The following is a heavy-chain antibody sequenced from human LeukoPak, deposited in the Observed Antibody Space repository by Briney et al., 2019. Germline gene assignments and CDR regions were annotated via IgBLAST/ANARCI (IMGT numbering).Heavy chain of an antibody. CDR1: GGSFSGYY. V-gene: IGHV4-34*01. J-gene: IGHJ4*02. CDR2: INHSGST. CDR3: ARGVVAAAGGYYFDY. D-gene: IGHD6-13*01. Sequence: SETLSLTCAVYGGSFSGYYWSWIRQPPGKGLEWIGEINHSGSTNYNPSLKSRVTISLDTSKNQFSLKLSSVTAADTAVYYCARGVVAAAGGYYFDYWGQGTLVTVSS.